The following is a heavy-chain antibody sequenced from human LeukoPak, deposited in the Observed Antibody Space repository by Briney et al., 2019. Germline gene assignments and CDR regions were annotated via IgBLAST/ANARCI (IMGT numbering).Heavy chain of an antibody. CDR1: GGSISSGSYY. CDR3: ARTYIAAAGTGVYYYMDV. CDR2: IYTSGST. V-gene: IGHV4-61*02. J-gene: IGHJ6*03. Sequence: SQTLSLTCTVSGGSISSGSYYWSWIRQPAGKGLEWIGRIYTSGSTNYNPSLKSRVTISVDTSKNQFSLKLSSVTAADTAVYYCARTYIAAAGTGVYYYMDVWGKGTTVTISS. D-gene: IGHD6-13*01.